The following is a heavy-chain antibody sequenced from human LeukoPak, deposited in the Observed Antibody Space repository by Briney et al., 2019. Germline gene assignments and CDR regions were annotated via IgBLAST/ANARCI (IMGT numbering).Heavy chain of an antibody. CDR1: GGSISSGGYY. J-gene: IGHJ3*02. V-gene: IGHV4-31*03. Sequence: TLSLTCTVAGGSISSGGYYWSRIRRHPGKGLEWIGYIYYSGSTYYNPSLKSRVTISVDTSKNQFSLKLSSVTAADTAVYYCARNYPEYSGFRAFDIWGQGTMVTVSS. CDR2: IYYSGST. D-gene: IGHD3-10*01. CDR3: ARNYPEYSGFRAFDI.